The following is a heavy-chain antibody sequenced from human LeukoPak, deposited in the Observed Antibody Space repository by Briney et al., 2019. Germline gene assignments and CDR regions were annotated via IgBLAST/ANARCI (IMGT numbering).Heavy chain of an antibody. Sequence: SETLSLTCTVSGYSISSGYYWGRIRQPPGKGLEWIGSIYHSGSTYYNPSLKSRVTISVDTSKNQFSLKLSSVTAADTAVYYCASQLEDTVVVPAAIPGSRFDPWGQGTLVTVSS. CDR2: IYHSGST. CDR1: GYSISSGYY. CDR3: ASQLEDTVVVPAAIPGSRFDP. D-gene: IGHD2-2*02. J-gene: IGHJ5*02. V-gene: IGHV4-38-2*02.